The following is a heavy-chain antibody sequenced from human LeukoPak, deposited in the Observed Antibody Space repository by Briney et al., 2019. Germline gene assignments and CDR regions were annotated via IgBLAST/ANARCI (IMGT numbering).Heavy chain of an antibody. D-gene: IGHD5-18*01. Sequence: ASVKVSCKASAYTFTTYYINWVRQATGQGLEWMGWMNPNSANTGYAQKFQGRVSMTRNTSINTAYMELSSLRSEVTAVYYGARGQVIQLWDPYYYYGMDVWGQGTTVTVSS. CDR1: AYTFTTYY. V-gene: IGHV1-8*01. CDR3: ARGQVIQLWDPYYYYGMDV. CDR2: MNPNSANT. J-gene: IGHJ6*02.